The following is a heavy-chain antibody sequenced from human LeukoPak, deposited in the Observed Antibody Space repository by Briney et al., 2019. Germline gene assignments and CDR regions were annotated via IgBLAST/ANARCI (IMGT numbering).Heavy chain of an antibody. CDR2: ISSSGSTI. V-gene: IGHV3-11*01. J-gene: IGHJ6*02. Sequence: GGSLRLSCAASGFTFSDYYMSWIRQAPGKGLEWVSYISSSGSTIYYADSVKGRFTISRDNAKNSLYLQMNSLRAEDTAVYYCARYCSSTSCHARGLLSYYYYGMDVWGQGTTVTVSS. CDR3: ARYCSSTSCHARGLLSYYYYGMDV. CDR1: GFTFSDYY. D-gene: IGHD2-2*01.